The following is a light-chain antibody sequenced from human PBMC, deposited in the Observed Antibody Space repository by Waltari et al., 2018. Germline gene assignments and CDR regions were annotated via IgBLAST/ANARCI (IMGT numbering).Light chain of an antibody. J-gene: IGLJ1*01. CDR1: SNALGTYNL. V-gene: IGLV2-23*01. Sequence: QSALTQPASVSGSPGQSITISCTGSSNALGTYNLVSWYQQHPGKAPKLMIYEGTERPSGVSNRFSGSKSGNPASLTISGLQAEDEADYYCCSYAASTTFLYVFGTGTKVPVL. CDR3: CSYAASTTFLYV. CDR2: EGT.